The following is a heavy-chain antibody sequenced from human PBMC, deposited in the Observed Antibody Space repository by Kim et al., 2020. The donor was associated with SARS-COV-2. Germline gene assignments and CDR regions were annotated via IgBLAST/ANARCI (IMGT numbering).Heavy chain of an antibody. Sequence: GGSLRLSCAASGFTFNKYAIHWVRQAPGKGLEWLAIISYDGGNEHYGDSVKGRFTSSRDNSMNTLYLQINSLRPEDTAVYYCARGGNSWSSKYYYGMDA. V-gene: IGHV3-30*04. CDR2: ISYDGGNE. D-gene: IGHD4-4*01. CDR1: GFTFNKYA. CDR3: ARGGNSWSSKYYYGMDA. J-gene: IGHJ6*01.